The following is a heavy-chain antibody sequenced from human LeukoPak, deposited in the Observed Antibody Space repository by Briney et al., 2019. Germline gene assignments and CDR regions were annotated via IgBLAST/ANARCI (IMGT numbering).Heavy chain of an antibody. CDR3: ARGPGYHDSSGYWL. CDR1: GFTFSSYA. Sequence: PGRSLRLSCAASGFTFSSYAMHWVRQAPGKGLEWVAVISYDGSNKYYADSVKGRFTISRDNSKNTLYLQMNSLRAEDTAVYYCARGPGYHDSSGYWLWGQGTTVTVSS. D-gene: IGHD3-22*01. J-gene: IGHJ6*02. CDR2: ISYDGSNK. V-gene: IGHV3-30-3*01.